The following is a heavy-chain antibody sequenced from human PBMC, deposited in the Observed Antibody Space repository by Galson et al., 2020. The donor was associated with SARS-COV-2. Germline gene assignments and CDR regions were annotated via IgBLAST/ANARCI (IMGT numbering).Heavy chain of an antibody. V-gene: IGHV3-9*01. D-gene: IGHD3-22*01. Sequence: SLKISCATSTIPFEHYAMHWVRQAPGKGLEWVSGINWNSGSIGYAESVKGRFTISRDNANNSLYLQMNSLIAEDTALYYCVKDIGDYYDTSGYYGAFDLWGQGTLVTVS. CDR3: VKDIGDYYDTSGYYGAFDL. CDR1: TIPFEHYA. J-gene: IGHJ3*01. CDR2: INWNSGSI.